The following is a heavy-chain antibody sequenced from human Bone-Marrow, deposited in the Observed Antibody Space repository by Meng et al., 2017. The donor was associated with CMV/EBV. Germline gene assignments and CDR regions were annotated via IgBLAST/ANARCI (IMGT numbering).Heavy chain of an antibody. CDR3: ARGLAARPPEY. V-gene: IGHV1-69*10. D-gene: IGHD6-6*01. J-gene: IGHJ4*02. CDR1: GGTFSSYA. CDR2: IIPILGIA. Sequence: SVKVSFKASGGTFSSYAISWVRQAPGQGLEWMGGIIPILGIANYAQKFQGRVTITADKSTSTAYMELSSLRSEDTAVYYCARGLAARPPEYWGQGTLVTGAS.